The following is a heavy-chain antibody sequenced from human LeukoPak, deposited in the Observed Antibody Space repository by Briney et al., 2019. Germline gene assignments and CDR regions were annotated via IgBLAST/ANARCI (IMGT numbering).Heavy chain of an antibody. CDR3: TRDRNDYGDPDAFDI. CDR2: ITRVSTYI. V-gene: IGHV3-21*01. J-gene: IGHJ3*02. Sequence: PGGSLRLSCAASGFTFSDFAMNWVRQAPGKGLEWVSSITRVSTYIYHAESVQGRFTISRDNHKDLLYLQLNSLRGDDTGIYYRTRDRNDYGDPDAFDIWGQGTVVTVSS. D-gene: IGHD4-17*01. CDR1: GFTFSDFA.